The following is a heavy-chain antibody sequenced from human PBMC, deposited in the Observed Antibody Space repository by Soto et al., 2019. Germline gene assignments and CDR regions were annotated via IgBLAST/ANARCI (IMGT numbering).Heavy chain of an antibody. CDR2: IYYSGST. V-gene: IGHV4-39*01. J-gene: IGHJ3*02. D-gene: IGHD2-15*01. CDR3: ARPDPDLYCSGGSCVDAFDI. CDR1: GGSISSSSYY. Sequence: SETLSLTCTVSGGSISSSSYYWGWIRQPPGKGLEWIGSIYYSGSTYYNPSLKSRVTISVDTSKNQFSLKLSSVTAADTAVYYCARPDPDLYCSGGSCVDAFDIWGQGTMVTVSS.